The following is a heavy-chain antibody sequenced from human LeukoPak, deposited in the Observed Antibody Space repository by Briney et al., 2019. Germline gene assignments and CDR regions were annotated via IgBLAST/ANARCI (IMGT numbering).Heavy chain of an antibody. V-gene: IGHV1-69*01. J-gene: IGHJ4*02. CDR3: ARTRWYYHDSNGYMTYFDY. D-gene: IGHD3-22*01. CDR2: IIPVYGTP. CDR1: GDTFSTYA. Sequence: SVKVSCKASGDTFSTYAISWVRQAPGQGLEWMGGIIPVYGTPNYAQKFQGRVTIIADQSTSTAYMELSSLRFEDTAVYYCARTRWYYHDSNGYMTYFDYWGQGTLVTVSS.